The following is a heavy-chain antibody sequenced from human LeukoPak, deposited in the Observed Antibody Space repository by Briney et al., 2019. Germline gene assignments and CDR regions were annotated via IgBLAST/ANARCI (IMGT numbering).Heavy chain of an antibody. CDR1: GFTFSSYE. Sequence: GGSLRLSCAASGFTFSSYEMNWVRQAPGKGLEWVSYISSSGSTIYYADSVKGRFTISRDNPKNTLYLQVNNLRAEDAAVYYCATRIAVAGTVYWGQGTLVTVSS. J-gene: IGHJ4*02. V-gene: IGHV3-48*03. CDR2: ISSSGSTI. D-gene: IGHD6-19*01. CDR3: ATRIAVAGTVY.